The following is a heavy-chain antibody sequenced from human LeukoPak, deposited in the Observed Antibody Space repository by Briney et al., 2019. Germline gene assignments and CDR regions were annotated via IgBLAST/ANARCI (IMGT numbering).Heavy chain of an antibody. J-gene: IGHJ5*02. D-gene: IGHD3-16*02. CDR3: ARRVFAYYDYVWGSYRPQSPYNWFDP. CDR1: GYSFTSYW. CDR2: IYPGDSDT. V-gene: IGHV5-51*01. Sequence: GESLKISCKGSGYSFTSYWIGWVRQMPGKGLEWMGIIYPGDSDTRYSPSFQGQVTISADKSISTAYLQWSSLKASDIAMYYCARRVFAYYDYVWGSYRPQSPYNWFDPWGQGTLVTVSS.